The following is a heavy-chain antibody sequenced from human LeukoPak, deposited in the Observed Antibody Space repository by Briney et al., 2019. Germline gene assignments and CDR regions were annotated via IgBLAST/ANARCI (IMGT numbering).Heavy chain of an antibody. J-gene: IGHJ3*02. Sequence: SETLSLTCAVYGGSFSGYYWSWTRQPPGKGLEWIGEINHSGSTNYNPSLKSRVTISVDTSKNQFSLKLSSVTAADTAVYYCARGNTYYDFWSGYYSRAFDIWGQGTTVTVSS. CDR2: INHSGST. V-gene: IGHV4-34*01. D-gene: IGHD3-3*01. CDR1: GGSFSGYY. CDR3: ARGNTYYDFWSGYYSRAFDI.